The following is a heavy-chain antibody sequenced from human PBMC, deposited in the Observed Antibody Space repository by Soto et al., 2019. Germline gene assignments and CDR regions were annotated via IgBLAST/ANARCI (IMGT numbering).Heavy chain of an antibody. CDR2: INSRSSVI. CDR1: GFTFSSYS. Sequence: GGSLRLSCAASGFTFSSYSINWVRQAPGKGLEWISYINSRSSVIRYADSVQGRFIISRDNAKNSLYLQMNSLRAEDTAVYYCASYFDYWGQGTLVTVSS. V-gene: IGHV3-48*01. J-gene: IGHJ4*02. CDR3: ASYFDY.